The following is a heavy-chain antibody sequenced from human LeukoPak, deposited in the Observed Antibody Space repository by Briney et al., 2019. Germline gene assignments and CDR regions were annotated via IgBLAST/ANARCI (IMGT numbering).Heavy chain of an antibody. CDR3: TTLGYHLDS. CDR1: GLDFCAYE. J-gene: IGHJ4*02. D-gene: IGHD3-22*01. Sequence: GGSLRLSCAASGLDFCAYEMNWVRQAPGKGLEWVAYFAGSDTTTYYADSVKGRFTISRDNAKNSLYLQMNSLRAEDTALYYCTTLGYHLDSCGEGALLTVSS. CDR2: FAGSDTTT. V-gene: IGHV3-48*03.